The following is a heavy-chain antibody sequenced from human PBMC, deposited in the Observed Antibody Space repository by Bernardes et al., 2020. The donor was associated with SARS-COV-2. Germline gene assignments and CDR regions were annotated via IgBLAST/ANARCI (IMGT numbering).Heavy chain of an antibody. CDR3: ARGGVYCGGDCRHGMDV. CDR1: GFTFDDYG. J-gene: IGHJ6*02. CDR2: INWNGDST. D-gene: IGHD2-21*02. Sequence: GGSLRLSCAASGFTFDDYGMSWVRQAPGRGLEWVSAINWNGDSTAYADSVKGRFSISRDNAKNSLFLQMNSLRAEDTALYYCARGGVYCGGDCRHGMDVWGQATTVTVSS. V-gene: IGHV3-20*04.